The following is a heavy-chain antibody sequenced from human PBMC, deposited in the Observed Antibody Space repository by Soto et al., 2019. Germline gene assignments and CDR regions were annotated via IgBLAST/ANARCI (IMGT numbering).Heavy chain of an antibody. CDR1: GGTFSSYA. J-gene: IGHJ6*02. V-gene: IGHV1-69*01. CDR2: IIPIFGTA. Sequence: QVQLVQSGAEVKKPGSSVKVSCKASGGTFSSYAISWVRQAPGQGLEWMGGIIPIFGTANYAQKLQGRVTITADESTSTAYMELNSLRSEDTAVYYCARGDYYGSGYGMDVWGQGTTVTVSS. CDR3: ARGDYYGSGYGMDV. D-gene: IGHD3-10*01.